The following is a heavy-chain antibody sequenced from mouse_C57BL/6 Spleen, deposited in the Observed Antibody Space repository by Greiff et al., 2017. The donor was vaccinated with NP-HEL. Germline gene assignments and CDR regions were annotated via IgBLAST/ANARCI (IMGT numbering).Heavy chain of an antibody. CDR1: GYTFTSYW. V-gene: IGHV1-69*01. CDR3: ARSNYSTNYAMDY. Sequence: QVQLQQPGAELVMPGASVKLSCKASGYTFTSYWMHWVKQRPGQGLEWIGEIDPSDSYTNYNQKFKGKSTLTVDKSSSTAYMQLSSLTSEDSAVYYCARSNYSTNYAMDYWGQGTSVTVSS. D-gene: IGHD2-5*01. CDR2: IDPSDSYT. J-gene: IGHJ4*01.